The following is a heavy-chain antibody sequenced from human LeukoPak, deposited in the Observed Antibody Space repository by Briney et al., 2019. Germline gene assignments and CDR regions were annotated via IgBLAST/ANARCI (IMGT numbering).Heavy chain of an antibody. Sequence: SETLSLTCAVYGGSFSGYYWSWIRQPPGKGLEWIGEINHSGSTNYNPSLKSRVTISVDTSKNQFSLKLSSVTAADTAVYYCAREYCSSTSCYGFDPWGQGTLVTVSS. CDR1: GGSFSGYY. CDR2: INHSGST. D-gene: IGHD2-2*01. V-gene: IGHV4-34*01. CDR3: AREYCSSTSCYGFDP. J-gene: IGHJ5*02.